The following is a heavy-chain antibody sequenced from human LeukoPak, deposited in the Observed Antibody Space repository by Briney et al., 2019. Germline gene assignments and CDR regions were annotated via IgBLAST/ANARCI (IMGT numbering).Heavy chain of an antibody. CDR1: GFTFGDYA. CDR3: TRSGSYLLIDY. CDR2: IRSKAYGGTT. Sequence: PGRSLRLSCTASGFTFGDYAMSWVRQAPGKGLEWVGFIRSKAYGGTTEYAASVKGRFTISRDDSKSIAYLQMNSLKTEYTAVYYCTRSGSYLLIDYWGQGTLVTVSS. D-gene: IGHD1-26*01. J-gene: IGHJ4*02. V-gene: IGHV3-49*04.